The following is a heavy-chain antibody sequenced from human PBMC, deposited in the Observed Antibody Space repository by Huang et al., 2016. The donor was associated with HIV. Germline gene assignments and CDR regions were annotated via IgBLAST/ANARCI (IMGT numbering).Heavy chain of an antibody. V-gene: IGHV3-30*18. CDR1: GFKLSGFG. CDR3: AKESRWFSDFDH. CDR2: ISYDGRSQ. J-gene: IGHJ4*02. Sequence: QVHLVESGGGVVQLGGSLRLSCAASGFKLSGFGMHWVRQAPGKGLEGVAVISYDGRSQFYTDSVKGRFTISRDNSDNTLSLQMKGLRPDDTAVYYCAKESRWFSDFDHWGQGVLVSVSS. D-gene: IGHD2-15*01.